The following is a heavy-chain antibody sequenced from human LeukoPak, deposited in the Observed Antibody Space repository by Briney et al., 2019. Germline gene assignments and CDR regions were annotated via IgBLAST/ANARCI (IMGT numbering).Heavy chain of an antibody. V-gene: IGHV4-30-2*01. CDR1: GGSISSGGYY. J-gene: IGHJ4*02. Sequence: PSETLSLTCTVSGGSISSGGYYWRWIRQPPGKGLEWIRYIYHSGSTYYNPSLKSRVTISVDRSKNQFSLKLSSVTAADTAVYYCARDPSRSSSWYDGGDYFDYWGQGTLVTVSS. CDR3: ARDPSRSSSWYDGGDYFDY. D-gene: IGHD6-13*01. CDR2: IYHSGST.